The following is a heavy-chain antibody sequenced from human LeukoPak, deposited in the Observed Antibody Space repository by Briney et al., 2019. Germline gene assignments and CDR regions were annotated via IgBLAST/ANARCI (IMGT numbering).Heavy chain of an antibody. CDR1: GFTFSSYA. CDR2: ISGSGDST. Sequence: GGSLRLSCAASGFTFSSYAMSWVRQAPGKGLEWVSAISGSGDSTYYGDSVKGRFTISRDNSKNTLYLQMNSLRAEDTAVYYCARGGYYYYGMDVWGQGTTVTVSS. V-gene: IGHV3-23*01. J-gene: IGHJ6*02. CDR3: ARGGYYYYGMDV.